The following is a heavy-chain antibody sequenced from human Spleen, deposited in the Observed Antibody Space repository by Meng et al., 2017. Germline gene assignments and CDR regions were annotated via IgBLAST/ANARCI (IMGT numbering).Heavy chain of an antibody. V-gene: IGHV4-39*07. J-gene: IGHJ4*02. D-gene: IGHD2-15*01. CDR3: VRDSLFGGHRDFDY. Sequence: SETLSLTCTVSGGSISSSSYYWGWIRQPPGKGLEWIGSIYYSGSTYYNPSLKSRVTISVDTSKNQFSLKLRSVTAADTAVYYCVRDSLFGGHRDFDYWGQGTLVTVSS. CDR1: GGSISSSSYY. CDR2: IYYSGST.